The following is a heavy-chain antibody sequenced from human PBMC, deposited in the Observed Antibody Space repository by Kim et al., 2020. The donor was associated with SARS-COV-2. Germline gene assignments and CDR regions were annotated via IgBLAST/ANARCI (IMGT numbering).Heavy chain of an antibody. CDR2: ISGSGNDDTT. D-gene: IGHD3-16*01. CDR3: ARMGGHWHGAYGDI. CDR1: GFTFSLYA. Sequence: GGSLRLSCAASGFTFSLYAMSWVRQAPGKGLVWVSLISGSGNDDTTYYEGSVKGRFTVSRDNSKNIVYLQMNNLRGEDTATYYCARMGGHWHGAYGDIWGPGTPVIVSS. J-gene: IGHJ6*02. V-gene: IGHV3-23*01.